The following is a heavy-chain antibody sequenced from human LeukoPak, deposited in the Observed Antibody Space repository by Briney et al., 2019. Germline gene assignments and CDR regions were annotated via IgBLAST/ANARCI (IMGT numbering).Heavy chain of an antibody. D-gene: IGHD3-16*01. V-gene: IGHV3-23*01. J-gene: IGHJ4*02. Sequence: GGSLRLSCAASGFTFSSYAFTWVRQAPGKGLEWVSSISGSGGPTFYADSVKGRFTISRDNSKNTLYLQMSSLRTADTAVYYCARDVGDEGNYWGQGTLVTVSS. CDR3: ARDVGDEGNY. CDR1: GFTFSSYA. CDR2: ISGSGGPT.